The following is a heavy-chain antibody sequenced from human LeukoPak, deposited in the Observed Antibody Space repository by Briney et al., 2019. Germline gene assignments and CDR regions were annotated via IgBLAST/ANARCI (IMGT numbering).Heavy chain of an antibody. CDR3: AKDACSSTSCYFDY. V-gene: IGHV3-23*01. J-gene: IGHJ4*02. CDR2: ISGSGGST. Sequence: GGSLRLSCAASGFTFDDYAMHWVRQPPGKGLEWVSAISGSGGSTYYADSVKGRFTVSRDNSKNTLYLQMNSLRAEDTAVYYCAKDACSSTSCYFDYWGQGTLVTVSS. D-gene: IGHD2-2*01. CDR1: GFTFDDYA.